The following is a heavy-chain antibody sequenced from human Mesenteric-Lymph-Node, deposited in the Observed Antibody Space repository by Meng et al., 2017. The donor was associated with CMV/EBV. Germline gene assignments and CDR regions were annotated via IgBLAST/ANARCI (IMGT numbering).Heavy chain of an antibody. Sequence: LSLTCAASGFTFSSYSMNWARQAPGKGLEWVSSISSSSSYIYYADSVKGRFTISRDNAKNSLYLQMNSLRAEDTAVYYCARDHFGVVPPTSMDVWGQGTTVTVSS. CDR3: ARDHFGVVPPTSMDV. CDR1: GFTFSSYS. D-gene: IGHD3-3*01. V-gene: IGHV3-21*01. CDR2: ISSSSSYI. J-gene: IGHJ6*02.